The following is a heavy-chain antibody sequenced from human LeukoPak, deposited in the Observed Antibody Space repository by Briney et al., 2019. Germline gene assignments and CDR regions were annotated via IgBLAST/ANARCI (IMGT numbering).Heavy chain of an antibody. CDR1: GFTVSSYC. V-gene: IGHV3-33*01. D-gene: IGHD3-10*01. CDR3: ARDKGGLLWFRELLFYFDY. J-gene: IGHJ4*02. CDR2: IWYDGSNK. Sequence: PGGSLRLSCAASGFTVSSYCMHWVRQAPGKGLEWVAVIWYDGSNKYYADSVKGRLTISKDNSKNTLYLQMNSLRAEDTAVYYCARDKGGLLWFRELLFYFDYWGQGTLVTVSS.